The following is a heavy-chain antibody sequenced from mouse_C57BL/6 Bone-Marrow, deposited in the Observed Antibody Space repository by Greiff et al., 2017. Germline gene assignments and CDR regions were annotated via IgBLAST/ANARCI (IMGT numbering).Heavy chain of an antibody. Sequence: QVQLQQPGAELVKPGASVKMSCKASGYTFTSYWITWVKQRPGQGLEWIGDIYPGSGSTNYNEKFKSKATLTVDTASSTAYMQLSSLTSEDSAVYYCARFGLSYAMDYWGQGTSVTVSS. J-gene: IGHJ4*01. CDR2: IYPGSGST. D-gene: IGHD1-1*02. V-gene: IGHV1-55*01. CDR3: ARFGLSYAMDY. CDR1: GYTFTSYW.